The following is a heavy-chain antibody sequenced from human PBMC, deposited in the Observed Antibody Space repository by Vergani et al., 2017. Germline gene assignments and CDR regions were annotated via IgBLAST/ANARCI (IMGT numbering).Heavy chain of an antibody. CDR1: GFTFSSYA. CDR3: AGHPSLPEPTPHDAFDI. Sequence: QVQLVESGGGVVQPGRSLRLSCAASGFTFSSYAMHWVRQAPGKGLEWVAVIWYDGSNKYYADSVKGRFTISRDNSKTTLYLQMNSLRAEDTAVYYCAGHPSLPEPTPHDAFDIWGQGTMVTVSS. CDR2: IWYDGSNK. J-gene: IGHJ3*02. V-gene: IGHV3-30*04. D-gene: IGHD1-14*01.